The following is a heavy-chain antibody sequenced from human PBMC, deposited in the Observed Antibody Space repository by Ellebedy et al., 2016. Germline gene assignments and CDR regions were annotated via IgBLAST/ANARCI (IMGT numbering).Heavy chain of an antibody. Sequence: GGSLRLXXAASGFTFSSYGMHWVRQAPGKGLEWVANINQHGSEKYYVDSVKGRFTISRDNAKNSLYLQMDSLRAEDTAVYYCARDLVTMALRFYYFGMDVWGQGTTATVSS. CDR2: INQHGSEK. CDR3: ARDLVTMALRFYYFGMDV. V-gene: IGHV3-7*01. J-gene: IGHJ6*02. CDR1: GFTFSSYG. D-gene: IGHD3-10*01.